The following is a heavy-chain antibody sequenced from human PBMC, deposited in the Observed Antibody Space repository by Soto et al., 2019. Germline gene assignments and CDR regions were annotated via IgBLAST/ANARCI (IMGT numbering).Heavy chain of an antibody. V-gene: IGHV4-30-4*01. CDR2: IYYSGST. J-gene: IGHJ5*02. Sequence: SETLSLTCTVSGGSISSGDYYWSWIRQPPGKGLEWIGYIYYSGSTYYNPSLKSRVTISVDTSKNQFSLKLSSVTAADTAVYYCARGPIPNWFDPWGQGTLVTVSS. CDR1: GGSISSGDYY. D-gene: IGHD2-2*02. CDR3: ARGPIPNWFDP.